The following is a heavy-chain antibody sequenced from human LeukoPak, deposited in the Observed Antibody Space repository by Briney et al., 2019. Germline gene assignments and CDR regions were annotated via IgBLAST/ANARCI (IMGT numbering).Heavy chain of an antibody. V-gene: IGHV1-69*13. CDR3: AREETRSSGWYYYYGMDV. CDR2: IIPIFGTA. D-gene: IGHD6-19*01. CDR1: GGTFSSYA. Sequence: SVKVSCKASGGTFSSYAISWVRQAPGQGLEWMGGIIPIFGTANYAQKFQGRVTITADESTSTAYMELSSLRSEDTAVYYCAREETRSSGWYYYYGMDVWGQGTTVTVSS. J-gene: IGHJ6*02.